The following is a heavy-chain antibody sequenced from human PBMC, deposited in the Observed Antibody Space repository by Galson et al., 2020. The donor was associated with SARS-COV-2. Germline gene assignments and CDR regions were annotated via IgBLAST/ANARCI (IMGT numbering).Heavy chain of an antibody. Sequence: SETLSLTCTVSGGSISSGSYSWSWIRQPAGKGLEYIGHIYTSGSTHYNPSLKSRVTMSVDTSKNQFSLRLSSVTAADTAVYYCARLLSGTYLGVGWSYSFGLWGLGSLITVSS. V-gene: IGHV4-61*09. CDR3: ARLLSGTYLGVGWSYSFGL. J-gene: IGHJ2*01. CDR2: IYTSGST. D-gene: IGHD1-26*01. CDR1: GGSISSGSYS.